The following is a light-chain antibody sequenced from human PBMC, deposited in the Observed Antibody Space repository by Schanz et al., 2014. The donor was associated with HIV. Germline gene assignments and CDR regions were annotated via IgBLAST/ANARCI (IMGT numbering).Light chain of an antibody. CDR3: QQYGSSPWT. CDR2: GAS. V-gene: IGKV3-20*01. J-gene: IGKJ1*01. Sequence: EIVLTQSPGTLSLSPGERATLSCRASQTVSSHFLAWYQQKPGQAPRLLIFGASNRATGSPDRFSGSASGTDFTLTISRVEPEDYAVYYCQQYGSSPWTFGQGTRVDVK. CDR1: QTVSSHF.